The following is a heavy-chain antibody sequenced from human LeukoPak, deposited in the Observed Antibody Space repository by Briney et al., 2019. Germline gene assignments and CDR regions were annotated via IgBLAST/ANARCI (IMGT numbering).Heavy chain of an antibody. CDR1: GYSFTSYW. Sequence: GESLKISCKGSGYSFTSYWISWVRQMPGKGLEGMGRLYPSDCYTNYSPSFQGHVTISTDKSISTAYLQWSSLTASDTAMYYCARHLTYYFGPWGQGTLVTVSS. J-gene: IGHJ5*02. D-gene: IGHD3-10*01. V-gene: IGHV5-10-1*01. CDR2: LYPSDCYT. CDR3: ARHLTYYFGP.